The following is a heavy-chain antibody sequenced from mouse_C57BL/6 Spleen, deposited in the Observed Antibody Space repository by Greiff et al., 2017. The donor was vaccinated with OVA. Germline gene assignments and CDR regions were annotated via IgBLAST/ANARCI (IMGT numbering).Heavy chain of an antibody. Sequence: QVQLQQSGAELVKPGASVKMSCKASGYTFTSYWITWVKQRPGQGLEWIGDIYPGSGSTNYNEKFKRKATLTVDTSSSTAYMQLSSLTSEDSAVYYCARFPLYDYDVRYAMDYWGQGTSVTVSS. CDR3: ARFPLYDYDVRYAMDY. J-gene: IGHJ4*01. CDR1: GYTFTSYW. V-gene: IGHV1-55*01. CDR2: IYPGSGST. D-gene: IGHD2-4*01.